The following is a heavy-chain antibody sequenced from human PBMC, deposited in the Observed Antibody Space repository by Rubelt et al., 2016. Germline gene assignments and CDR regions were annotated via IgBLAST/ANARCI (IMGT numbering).Heavy chain of an antibody. CDR2: ISGSGGST. D-gene: IGHD2-15*01. J-gene: IGHJ6*02. CDR3: AREGSSRYYYGMDV. Sequence: VSAISGSGGSTYYADSVKGRFTISRDNAKNSLYLQMNSLRAEDTAVYYCAREGSSRYYYGMDVWGQGTTVTVSS. V-gene: IGHV3-21*01.